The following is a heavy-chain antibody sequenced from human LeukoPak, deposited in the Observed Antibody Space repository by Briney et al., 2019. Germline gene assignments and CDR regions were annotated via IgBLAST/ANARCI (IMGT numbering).Heavy chain of an antibody. CDR3: AKDHGLRGSLPHTVTTGGGY. V-gene: IGHV3-30-3*01. D-gene: IGHD4-17*01. J-gene: IGHJ4*02. CDR2: ISYDGSNK. Sequence: PGGSLRLSCAASGFTFSSYAMHWVRQAPGKGLEWVAVISYDGSNKYYADSVKGRFTISRDNSKNTLYLQMNSLRAEDTAVYYCAKDHGLRGSLPHTVTTGGGYWGQGTLVTVSS. CDR1: GFTFSSYA.